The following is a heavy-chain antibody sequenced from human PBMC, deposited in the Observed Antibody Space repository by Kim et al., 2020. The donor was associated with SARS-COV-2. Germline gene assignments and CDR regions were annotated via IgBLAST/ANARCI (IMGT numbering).Heavy chain of an antibody. CDR2: ISSSSSYI. D-gene: IGHD1-1*01. CDR3: ARDGGASYNWNDGYGMDV. V-gene: IGHV3-21*01. CDR1: GFTFSSYS. J-gene: IGHJ6*02. Sequence: GGSLRLSCAASGFTFSSYSMNWVRQAPGKGLEWVSSISSSSSYIYYADSVKGRFTISRDNAKNSLYLQMNSLRAEDTAVYYCARDGGASYNWNDGYGMDVWGQGTTVTVSS.